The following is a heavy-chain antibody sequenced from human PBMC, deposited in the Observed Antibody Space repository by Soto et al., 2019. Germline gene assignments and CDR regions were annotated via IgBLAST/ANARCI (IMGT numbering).Heavy chain of an antibody. CDR3: AILSTSCGWPNFDY. J-gene: IGHJ4*02. CDR1: GFTFSSYS. Sequence: EVQLVESGGGLVKPGGSLRLSCAASGFTFSSYSMNWVRQAPGKGLEWVSSISSSSSYIYYADSVKGRFTISRDNAKNSLYLQMNSLRAEDTAVYYCAILSTSCGWPNFDYWGQGTLVTVSS. V-gene: IGHV3-21*01. D-gene: IGHD6-19*01. CDR2: ISSSSSYI.